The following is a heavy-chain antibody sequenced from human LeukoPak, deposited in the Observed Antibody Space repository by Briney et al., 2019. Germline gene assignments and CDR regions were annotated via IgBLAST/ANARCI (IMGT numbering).Heavy chain of an antibody. Sequence: ASVKVSCKASGYTFTGYYMHWVRQAPGQGLEWMGRINPNSCGTNYAQKFQGRVTMTRDTSISTAYMELSRLRSDDTAVYYCARDRGYCSGGSCYKTLGYWGQGTLVTVSS. CDR3: ARDRGYCSGGSCYKTLGY. D-gene: IGHD2-15*01. CDR2: INPNSCGT. CDR1: GYTFTGYY. J-gene: IGHJ4*02. V-gene: IGHV1-2*06.